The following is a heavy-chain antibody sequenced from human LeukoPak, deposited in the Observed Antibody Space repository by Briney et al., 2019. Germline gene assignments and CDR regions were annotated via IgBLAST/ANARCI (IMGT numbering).Heavy chain of an antibody. J-gene: IGHJ3*02. Sequence: SVKVSCKASGGTFSSYAISWVRQAPGQGFEWMGGIIPIFGTANYAQKFQGRVTITADESTSTAYMELSSLRSEDTAVYYCATTNNFIGSGSYYSDAFDIWGQGTMVTVSS. CDR1: GGTFSSYA. D-gene: IGHD3-10*01. V-gene: IGHV1-69*13. CDR3: ATTNNFIGSGSYYSDAFDI. CDR2: IIPIFGTA.